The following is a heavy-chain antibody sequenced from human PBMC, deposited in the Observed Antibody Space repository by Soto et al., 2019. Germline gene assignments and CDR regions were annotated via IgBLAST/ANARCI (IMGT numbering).Heavy chain of an antibody. CDR1: GFTFSSYA. Sequence: PGGSLRLSCAASGFTFSSYAMSWVRQAPGKGLEWVSAISGSGGSTYYADSVKGRFTISRDNSKNTLYLQMNSLRAEDTAVYYCAKDYYGSGSYYNGPSGWYFDLWGRGTLVTVSS. V-gene: IGHV3-23*01. D-gene: IGHD3-10*01. CDR2: ISGSGGST. CDR3: AKDYYGSGSYYNGPSGWYFDL. J-gene: IGHJ2*01.